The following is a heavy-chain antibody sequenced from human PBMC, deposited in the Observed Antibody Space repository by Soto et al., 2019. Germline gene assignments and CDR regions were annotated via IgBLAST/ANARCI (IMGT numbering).Heavy chain of an antibody. D-gene: IGHD3-10*01. Sequence: SVKVSCKASGDTFSFYTINWVRQAPGLGLEWVGRINPILSMSNYAQKFQGRVTMTADKSTSTAYMELRSLRSEDTAMYYCATSYGSGYRAFDYRGQRAPVTVSS. CDR2: INPILSMS. CDR3: ATSYGSGYRAFDY. J-gene: IGHJ4*02. CDR1: GDTFSFYT. V-gene: IGHV1-69*02.